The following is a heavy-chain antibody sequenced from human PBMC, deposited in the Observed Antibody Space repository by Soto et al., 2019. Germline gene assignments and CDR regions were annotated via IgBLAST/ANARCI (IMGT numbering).Heavy chain of an antibody. CDR2: INHSGST. CDR1: GGSFSGYY. CDR3: ARVVGASVGATGYYFDY. J-gene: IGHJ4*02. V-gene: IGHV4-34*01. Sequence: SETLSLSCAVYGGSFSGYYWSWIRQPPGKGLEWIGEINHSGSTNYNPSLKSRVTISVDTSKNQFSLKLSSVTAADTAVYYCARVVGASVGATGYYFDYWGQGTLVTVSS. D-gene: IGHD1-26*01.